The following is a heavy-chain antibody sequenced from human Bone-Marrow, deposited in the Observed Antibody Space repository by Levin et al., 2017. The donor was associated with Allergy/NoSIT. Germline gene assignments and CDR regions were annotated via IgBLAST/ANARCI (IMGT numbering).Heavy chain of an antibody. CDR1: GGTFKSYS. Sequence: PVASVKVSCKVDGGTFKSYSINWVRQAPGQGLEWLGAITPLAEIVEYTERFPERVTITADDSTRTVYMELRSLKFEDTAVYYCASLRDHLYWGQGTLVSVPS. J-gene: IGHJ4*02. CDR3: ASLRDHLY. V-gene: IGHV1-69*10. CDR2: ITPLAEIV.